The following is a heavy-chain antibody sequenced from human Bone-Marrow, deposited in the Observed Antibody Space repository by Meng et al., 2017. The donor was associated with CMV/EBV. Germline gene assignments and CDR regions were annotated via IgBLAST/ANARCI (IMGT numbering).Heavy chain of an antibody. D-gene: IGHD6-6*01. V-gene: IGHV4-34*01. CDR1: GGSFSGYY. J-gene: IGHJ4*02. Sequence: SETLSLTCAVYGGSFSGYYWSWIRQPPGKGLEWIGEINHSGSTNYNPSLKSRVTISVDTSKNQFSLKLSSVTAADTAVYYCARLPYSSSSYIDYWGQGTRVTGSS. CDR3: ARLPYSSSSYIDY. CDR2: INHSGST.